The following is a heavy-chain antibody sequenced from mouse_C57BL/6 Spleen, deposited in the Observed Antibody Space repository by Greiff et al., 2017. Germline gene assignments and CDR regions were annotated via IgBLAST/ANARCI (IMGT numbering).Heavy chain of an antibody. J-gene: IGHJ1*03. V-gene: IGHV14-4*01. CDR1: GFNIKDDY. D-gene: IGHD2-10*02. Sequence: EVKLMESGAELVRPGASVKLSCTASGFNIKDDYMHWVKQRPEQGLEWIGWIDPENGDTEYASKFQGKATITADTSSNTAYLQLSSLTSEDTAVYYCTTYGNLYFDVWGTGTTVTVSS. CDR3: TTYGNLYFDV. CDR2: IDPENGDT.